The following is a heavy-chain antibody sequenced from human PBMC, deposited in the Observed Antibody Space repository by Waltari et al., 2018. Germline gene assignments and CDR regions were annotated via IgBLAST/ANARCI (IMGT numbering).Heavy chain of an antibody. CDR1: GFPFSSYG. CDR2: IRYDGSNK. D-gene: IGHD6-6*01. J-gene: IGHJ4*02. V-gene: IGHV3-30*02. Sequence: QVQLVESGGGVVQPGGSLRLSCAASGFPFSSYGMHWVRQAPGKGLEWVAFIRYDGSNKYYADSVKGRFTISRDNSKNTLYLQMNSLRAEDTAVYYCARVRWSSSSGFDYWGQGTLVTVSS. CDR3: ARVRWSSSSGFDY.